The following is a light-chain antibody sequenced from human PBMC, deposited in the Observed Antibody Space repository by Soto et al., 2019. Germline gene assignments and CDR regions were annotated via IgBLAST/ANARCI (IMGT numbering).Light chain of an antibody. CDR1: QNITKY. V-gene: IGKV1-39*01. Sequence: DIQMTQSPSTLSVSVGDRVSVSCRASQNITKYLNWYQQRPGTAPKVLIFGASGLQSGDTSRFSGSGSGTDFTLTITSLQPEDFATYYCQQSFDARLTFGGGTKVDIK. CDR2: GAS. CDR3: QQSFDARLT. J-gene: IGKJ4*01.